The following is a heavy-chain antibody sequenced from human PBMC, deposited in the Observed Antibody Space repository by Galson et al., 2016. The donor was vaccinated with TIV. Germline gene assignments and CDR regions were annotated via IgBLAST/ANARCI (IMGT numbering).Heavy chain of an antibody. Sequence: PALVKPTQTLTLTCSFSGFSLSTSGVSVGWIRQPPGKALECLALIYWDDDKRYSPSLKSRLTITKDTSKNQVVLTLTNMDPVDTATYYRAHRLEFLGFDSWGQGTPVTVSS. CDR3: AHRLEFLGFDS. V-gene: IGHV2-5*02. CDR1: GFSLSTSGVS. CDR2: IYWDDDK. D-gene: IGHD1-1*01. J-gene: IGHJ5*01.